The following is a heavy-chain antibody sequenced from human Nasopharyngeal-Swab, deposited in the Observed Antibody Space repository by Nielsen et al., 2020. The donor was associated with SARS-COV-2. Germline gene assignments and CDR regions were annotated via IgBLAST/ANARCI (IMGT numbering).Heavy chain of an antibody. CDR2: ISAYNGNT. D-gene: IGHD3-10*01. CDR3: ARAGDRFGELLFFDY. J-gene: IGHJ4*02. Sequence: WVRQAPGQGLEWMGWISAYNGNTNYAQKLQGRVAMTTDISTSTAYMELRSLRSDDTAVYYCARAGDRFGELLFFDYWGQGNLVTVSS. V-gene: IGHV1-18*01.